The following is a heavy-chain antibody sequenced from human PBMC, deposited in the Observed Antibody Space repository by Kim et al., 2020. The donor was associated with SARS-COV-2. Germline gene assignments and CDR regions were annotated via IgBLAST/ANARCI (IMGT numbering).Heavy chain of an antibody. V-gene: IGHV4-34*10. CDR3: ARGAVAIYNWFDP. Sequence: HPSLTRRITMSVDTSKNQFSQKLSSVAAAVTAVYYCARGAVAIYNWFDPWGQGTLVTVSS. J-gene: IGHJ5*02. D-gene: IGHD6-19*01.